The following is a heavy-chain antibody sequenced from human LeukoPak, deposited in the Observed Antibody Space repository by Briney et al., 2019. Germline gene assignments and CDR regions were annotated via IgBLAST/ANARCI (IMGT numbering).Heavy chain of an antibody. Sequence: GGSLRLSCAASAFSLNAYNMNWVRQAPGKGLEWVSSISYTGTYIYYADSVKGRFTISRDNAKNSLNLQMNRLRAEDTAVYYCARDGRRDFDYWGQGTLVTVSS. V-gene: IGHV3-21*01. CDR1: AFSLNAYN. CDR2: ISYTGTYI. J-gene: IGHJ4*02. CDR3: ARDGRRDFDY.